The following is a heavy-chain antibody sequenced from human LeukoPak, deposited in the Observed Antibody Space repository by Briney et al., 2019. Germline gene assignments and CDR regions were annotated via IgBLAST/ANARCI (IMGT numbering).Heavy chain of an antibody. CDR2: MNTNTGNP. D-gene: IGHD5-24*01. V-gene: IGHV7-4-1*02. Sequence: GASVKVSCKASGYTFTNYAMNWVRQAPGQGLEWMGWMNTNTGNPTYAQGFTGRFVFSLDTSVSTAYLQISSLKAEDTAVYYCARDASTIRFDYWGQGTLVTVSS. CDR1: GYTFTNYA. CDR3: ARDASTIRFDY. J-gene: IGHJ4*02.